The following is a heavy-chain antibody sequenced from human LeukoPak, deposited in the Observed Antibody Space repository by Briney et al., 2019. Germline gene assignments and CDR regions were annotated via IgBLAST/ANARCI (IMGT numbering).Heavy chain of an antibody. CDR3: ARVRSLNDAFDI. D-gene: IGHD3-16*02. J-gene: IGHJ3*02. V-gene: IGHV3-48*04. Sequence: GGSLRLSCAASGFTFSSYSMNWVRQAPGKGLEWVSYISSSSSTIYYADSVKGRFTISRDNAKNSLYLRMNSLRAEDTAVYYCARVRSLNDAFDIWGQGTMVTVSS. CDR1: GFTFSSYS. CDR2: ISSSSSTI.